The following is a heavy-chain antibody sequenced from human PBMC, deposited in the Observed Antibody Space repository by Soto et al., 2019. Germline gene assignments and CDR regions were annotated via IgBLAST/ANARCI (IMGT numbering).Heavy chain of an antibody. CDR2: ISGSGGST. CDR1: GFTFSSYA. Sequence: GGSLRLSCAASGFTFSSYAMSWVRQAPGKGLEWVSAISGSGGSTYYADSVKGRFTISRDNSKNTLYLQMNSLRAVDTAVYYCAKTIKSGSYPYYFDYWGQGTLVTVSS. CDR3: AKTIKSGSYPYYFDY. V-gene: IGHV3-23*01. D-gene: IGHD1-26*01. J-gene: IGHJ4*02.